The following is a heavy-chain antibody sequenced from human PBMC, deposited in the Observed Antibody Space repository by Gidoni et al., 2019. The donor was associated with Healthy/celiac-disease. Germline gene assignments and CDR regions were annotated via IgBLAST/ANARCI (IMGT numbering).Heavy chain of an antibody. CDR3: ARLANLAVAGTNYYYYGMDV. CDR1: GCSISSSSYY. J-gene: IGHJ6*02. D-gene: IGHD6-19*01. Sequence: QLQLQESGPGLVKPSETLSLTCTVSGCSISSSSYYWGWLRQPPGKGLEWIGSIDYSGRTYYNPSLKSRVTISVDTSKNQFSLKLSSVTAADTAVYYCARLANLAVAGTNYYYYGMDVWGQGTTVTVSS. CDR2: IDYSGRT. V-gene: IGHV4-39*01.